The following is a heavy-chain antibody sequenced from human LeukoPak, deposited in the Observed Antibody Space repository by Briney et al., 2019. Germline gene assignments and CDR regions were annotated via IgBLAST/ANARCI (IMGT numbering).Heavy chain of an antibody. V-gene: IGHV3-43*01. J-gene: IGHJ3*02. CDR1: GFTFDDYT. D-gene: IGHD3-22*01. CDR2: ISWDGGST. CDR3: AKARQAEYDSSGYSSIDAFDI. Sequence: GGSLRLSCAASGFTFDDYTMHWVRQAPGKGLEWVSLISWDGGSTYYADSVKGRFTISRDNSKNSLYLQMNSLRTEDTALYYCAKARQAEYDSSGYSSIDAFDIWGQGTMVTVSS.